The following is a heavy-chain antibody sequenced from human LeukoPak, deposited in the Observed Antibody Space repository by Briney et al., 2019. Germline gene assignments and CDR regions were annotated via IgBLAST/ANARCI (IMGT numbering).Heavy chain of an antibody. CDR2: KYARGSS. V-gene: IGHV4-4*07. Sequence: SETLSLTCTVSGGSISNYYWSWIRQPAGKGLEWIGSKYARGSSNYNPPVQSRVTMSVDTSKNQFSLKLRSVTAADTAVYYCARGRYCSAEICTGGDSFDIWGQGTIVSVSP. CDR1: GGSISNYY. D-gene: IGHD2-15*01. CDR3: ARGRYCSAEICTGGDSFDI. J-gene: IGHJ3*02.